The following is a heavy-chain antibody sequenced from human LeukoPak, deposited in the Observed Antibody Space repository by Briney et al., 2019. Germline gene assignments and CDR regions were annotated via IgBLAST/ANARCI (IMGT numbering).Heavy chain of an antibody. CDR3: ARAGTYCSGGSCYWGYYYYGMDV. CDR1: GGTFSSYA. J-gene: IGHJ6*02. Sequence: SVKVSCKASGGTFSSYAISWVRQAPGQGLEWMGRIIPIFGIANYAQKFQGRATITADKSTSTAYMELSSLRSEDTAVYYCARAGTYCSGGSCYWGYYYYGMDVWGQGTTVTVSS. CDR2: IIPIFGIA. D-gene: IGHD2-15*01. V-gene: IGHV1-69*04.